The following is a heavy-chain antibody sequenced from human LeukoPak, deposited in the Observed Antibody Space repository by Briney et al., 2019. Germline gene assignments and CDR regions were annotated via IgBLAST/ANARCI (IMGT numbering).Heavy chain of an antibody. V-gene: IGHV4-34*01. CDR2: INHSGST. CDR3: ARGTAVYWFDP. Sequence: GSLRLSCAASGFSFSSYSMNWVRQPPGKGLEWIGEINHSGSTNYNPSLKSRVTISVDTSKNQFSLKLSSVTAADTAVYYCARGTAVYWFDPWGQGTLVTVSS. CDR1: GFSFSSYS. J-gene: IGHJ5*02.